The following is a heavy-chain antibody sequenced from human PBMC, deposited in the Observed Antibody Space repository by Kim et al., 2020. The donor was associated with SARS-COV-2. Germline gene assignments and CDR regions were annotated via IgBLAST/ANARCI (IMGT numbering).Heavy chain of an antibody. V-gene: IGHV4-59*01. J-gene: IGHJ5*02. CDR1: GGSISSYY. D-gene: IGHD3-10*01. Sequence: SETLSLTCTVSGGSISSYYWSWIRQPPGKGLEWIGYIYYSGSTNYNPSVKSRVTISVDTSKNQFSLKLSSVTAADTAVYYCARTMQHFSMVRGVWRFDPLGQGTLVTVSS. CDR2: IYYSGST. CDR3: ARTMQHFSMVRGVWRFDP.